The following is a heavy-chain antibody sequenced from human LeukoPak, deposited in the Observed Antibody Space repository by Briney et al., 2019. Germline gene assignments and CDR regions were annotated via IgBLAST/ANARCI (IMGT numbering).Heavy chain of an antibody. CDR2: IRYDGSNK. Sequence: GGSLRLSCAASGFTFSSYGMHWVRQAPGKGLEWVAFIRYDGSNKYYADSVKGRFTISRDNSKNTLYLQMNSLRAEDTAVYYCAKDFWSGYYSGYFDSWGQGTLVTVSS. J-gene: IGHJ4*02. CDR3: AKDFWSGYYSGYFDS. D-gene: IGHD3-3*01. CDR1: GFTFSSYG. V-gene: IGHV3-30*02.